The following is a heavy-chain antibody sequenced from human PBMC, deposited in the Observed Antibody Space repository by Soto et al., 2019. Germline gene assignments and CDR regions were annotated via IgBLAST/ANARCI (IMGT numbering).Heavy chain of an antibody. CDR1: GGTITSYY. V-gene: IGHV4-59*01. D-gene: IGHD3-10*01. CDR2: IYYSGST. J-gene: IGHJ3*01. CDR3: ARVWGGAFDF. Sequence: SETLSLTCTVSGGTITSYYWSWIRQPTGRGLEWIGYIYYSGSTNYNPSLKSRVTISVDTSKNQFSLKLSSVTAADTAVYYCARVWGGAFDFWGQGTLVTVS.